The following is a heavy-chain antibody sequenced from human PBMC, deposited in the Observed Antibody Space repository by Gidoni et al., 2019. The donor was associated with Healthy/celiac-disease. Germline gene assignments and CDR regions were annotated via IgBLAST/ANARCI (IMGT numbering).Heavy chain of an antibody. V-gene: IGHV3-30*18. CDR1: GFTFSSYG. Sequence: QVQLVESGGGVVQPGRSLRLSCAASGFTFSSYGMHWVRQAPGKGLEWVAVISDDGSNKYYADSVKGRFTISRDNSKNTLYLQMNSLRAEDTAVYYCAKHSAYYDFWSGYYPDYWGQGTLVTVSS. CDR2: ISDDGSNK. CDR3: AKHSAYYDFWSGYYPDY. J-gene: IGHJ4*02. D-gene: IGHD3-3*01.